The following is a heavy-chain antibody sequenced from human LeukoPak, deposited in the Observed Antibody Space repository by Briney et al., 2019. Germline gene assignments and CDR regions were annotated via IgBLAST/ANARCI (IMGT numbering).Heavy chain of an antibody. CDR2: ISSSSSYI. V-gene: IGHV3-21*01. CDR1: GFTFSSYS. Sequence: GGSLRLSCAASGFTFSSYSMNWVRQAPGKGLEWVSSISSSSSYIYYADSVKGRFTISRDNAKNSLYLQMNSLRAEDTAVYYCARDPGIEAAAIRYFDYWGQGTLVTVSS. J-gene: IGHJ4*02. D-gene: IGHD6-13*01. CDR3: ARDPGIEAAAIRYFDY.